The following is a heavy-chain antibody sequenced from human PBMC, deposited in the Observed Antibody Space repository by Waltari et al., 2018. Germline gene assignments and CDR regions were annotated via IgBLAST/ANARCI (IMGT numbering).Heavy chain of an antibody. Sequence: QVQLVESGGGVVQPGRSLRLSGVASGFSFSTSGRHWVRQAPGKGLEWVEVISYDGGNKYYADSVKGRFTISRDNSKNTLFLQVNSLRAADTAIYYCAKGRAAYGYYYFGMDVWGQGTTVTVSS. CDR2: ISYDGGNK. CDR1: GFSFSTSG. V-gene: IGHV3-30*18. CDR3: AKGRAAYGYYYFGMDV. J-gene: IGHJ6*02. D-gene: IGHD4-17*01.